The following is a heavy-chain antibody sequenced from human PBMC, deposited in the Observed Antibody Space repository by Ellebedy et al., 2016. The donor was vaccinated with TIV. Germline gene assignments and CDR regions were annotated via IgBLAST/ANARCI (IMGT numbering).Heavy chain of an antibody. V-gene: IGHV1-8*01. CDR1: GYTFTSHD. CDR3: ARRLAARAPIGY. CDR2: LNPNSGNT. J-gene: IGHJ4*02. Sequence: AASVTVSCKASGYTFTSHDIHWVRQATGQGLEWTGWLNPNSGNTGYAQKFQGRVTLTRNTSIYTVYMELSSLRSDDTAVYYCARRLAARAPIGYWGQGTLVTVSS. D-gene: IGHD6-6*01.